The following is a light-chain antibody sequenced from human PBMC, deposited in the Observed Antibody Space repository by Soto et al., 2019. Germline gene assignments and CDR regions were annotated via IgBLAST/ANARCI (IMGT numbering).Light chain of an antibody. V-gene: IGKV1-6*01. CDR3: LQDYYYPGT. Sequence: AIQMTQSPSSLSASVGDRVTITCRASQGIRNDLGWYQQKPGKAPKLLIYAASSVRSGGPSRFSRSGSGTGFTLEISSLQPEDFAPSYCLQDYYYPGTVGQGTQVEIK. CDR2: AAS. J-gene: IGKJ1*01. CDR1: QGIRND.